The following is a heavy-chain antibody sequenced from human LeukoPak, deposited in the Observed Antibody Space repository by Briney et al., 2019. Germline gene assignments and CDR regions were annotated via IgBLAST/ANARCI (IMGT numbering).Heavy chain of an antibody. CDR1: GFTVSSNY. D-gene: IGHD6-13*01. Sequence: GGSLRLSCAASGFTVSSNYMSGVRQAPGKGVEGVSVIYSGGSTYYADSVKGRFTISRDNSKNTLYLQMNNLRAEDTAVYYCARDGDIAAAGYYYGMDVWGQGTTVTVSS. V-gene: IGHV3-66*01. J-gene: IGHJ6*02. CDR3: ARDGDIAAAGYYYGMDV. CDR2: IYSGGST.